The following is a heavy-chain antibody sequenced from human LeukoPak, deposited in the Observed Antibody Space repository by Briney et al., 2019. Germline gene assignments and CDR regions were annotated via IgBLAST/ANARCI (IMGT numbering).Heavy chain of an antibody. J-gene: IGHJ4*02. CDR2: ISGSGGST. Sequence: GGSLRLSCAASGFTFSSYAMSWVRQAPGKGLEWASAISGSGGSTYYADSVKGRFAISRDNSKNTLYLQMNSLRAEDTAVYYCAKGFGAMITIGGGPGYWGQGTLVTVSS. V-gene: IGHV3-23*01. CDR3: AKGFGAMITIGGGPGY. D-gene: IGHD3-16*01. CDR1: GFTFSSYA.